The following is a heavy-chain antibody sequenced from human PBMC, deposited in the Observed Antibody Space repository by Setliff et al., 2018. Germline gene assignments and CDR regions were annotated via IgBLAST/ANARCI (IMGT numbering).Heavy chain of an antibody. Sequence: PGGSLRLSCAASGFTFSRHALHWVRQAPGKGLIWVSRITRDGSETSYADSVKGRFTVSRDNAKNSLYLQMNSLRAEDTAVYYCARDGGEYWGQGTLVTVSS. CDR2: ITRDGSET. CDR3: ARDGGEY. CDR1: GFTFSRHA. J-gene: IGHJ4*02. V-gene: IGHV3-74*01. D-gene: IGHD3-16*01.